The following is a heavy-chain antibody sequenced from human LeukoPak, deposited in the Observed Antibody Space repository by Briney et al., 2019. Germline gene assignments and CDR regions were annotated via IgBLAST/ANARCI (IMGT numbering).Heavy chain of an antibody. J-gene: IGHJ6*03. V-gene: IGHV3-48*03. CDR3: ARGWRPFRRRNYYYYYMDV. Sequence: QPGGSLRLSCAAYGFTFSNYAMNWVRQAPGKGLEWVSCISSSGSTIYYADSVKGRFTISRDNAKNSLYLQMNSLRAEDTAIYYCARGWRPFRRRNYYYYYMDVWGKGTTVTISS. D-gene: IGHD2-21*02. CDR1: GFTFSNYA. CDR2: ISSSGSTI.